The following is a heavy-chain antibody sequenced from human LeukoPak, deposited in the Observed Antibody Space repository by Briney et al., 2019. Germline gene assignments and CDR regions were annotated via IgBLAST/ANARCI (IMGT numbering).Heavy chain of an antibody. J-gene: IGHJ4*02. V-gene: IGHV3-23*01. CDR2: ISGSGDKT. CDR3: VCDLGYSVPK. Sequence: GGSLRLSCAVSELVLENYVMSWVRQAPGKGLEWVSGISGSGDKTYYADSVKGRFTISRDNSKNTVFLQMNSLRVEDTAVYFCVCDLGYSVPKWGQGTLVTVSS. D-gene: IGHD5-18*01. CDR1: ELVLENYV.